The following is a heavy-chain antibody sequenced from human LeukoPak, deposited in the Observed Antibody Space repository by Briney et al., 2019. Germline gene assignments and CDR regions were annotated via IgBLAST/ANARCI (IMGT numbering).Heavy chain of an antibody. V-gene: IGHV3-7*01. D-gene: IGHD2-15*01. CDR1: GFTFSSYW. J-gene: IGHJ6*03. CDR2: IIQDGSEK. Sequence: GGSLRLSCAASGFTFSSYWMSWVRQAPGKGLEWVANIIQDGSEKYYVDSVKGRFTISRDNAKNSLYLQMNSLRGEDTAVYYCARAGYCSGGTCYYYYYYYMDVWGKGTTVTVSS. CDR3: ARAGYCSGGTCYYYYYYYMDV.